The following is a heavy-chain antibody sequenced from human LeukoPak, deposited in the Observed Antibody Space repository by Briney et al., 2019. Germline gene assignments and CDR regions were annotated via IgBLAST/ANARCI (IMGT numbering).Heavy chain of an antibody. J-gene: IGHJ4*02. CDR2: IKQAGSEK. D-gene: IGHD6-19*01. CDR3: ARQRGSGCLDY. CDR1: GFTFSDYW. Sequence: GGSLRLSCAASGFTFSDYWMSWVRQAPGKGLEWVANIKQAGSEKYYVDSVWGRFTISRDNAKNSLYLQMNSLRAEDTAVYYCARQRGSGCLDYWGQGTLVTVSS. V-gene: IGHV3-7*01.